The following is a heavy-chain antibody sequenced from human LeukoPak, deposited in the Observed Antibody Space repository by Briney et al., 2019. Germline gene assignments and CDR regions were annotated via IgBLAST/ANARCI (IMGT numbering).Heavy chain of an antibody. CDR3: ARDRWDITGTTIDDY. V-gene: IGHV1-69*13. Sequence: ASVKVSCKASGGTFSSYAISWVRQAPGQGLEWMGGIIPIFGTANYAQKFQGRVTITADESTSTAYMELSSLRSEDTAVHYCARDRWDITGTTIDDYWGQGTLVTVSS. J-gene: IGHJ4*02. CDR2: IIPIFGTA. CDR1: GGTFSSYA. D-gene: IGHD1-7*01.